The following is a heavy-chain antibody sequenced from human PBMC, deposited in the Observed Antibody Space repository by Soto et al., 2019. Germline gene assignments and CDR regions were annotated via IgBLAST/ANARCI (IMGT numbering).Heavy chain of an antibody. J-gene: IGHJ4*02. CDR3: ARRCELDGYNSPPGFDY. V-gene: IGHV4-34*01. Sequence: SETLSLTCAVYGGSFSGYYWSWIRQPPGKGLEWIGEINHSGSTNYNPSLKSRVTISVDTSKNQFSLKLSSVTAADTAVYYCARRCELDGYNSPPGFDYWGQGTLVTVSS. CDR1: GGSFSGYY. CDR2: INHSGST. D-gene: IGHD5-12*01.